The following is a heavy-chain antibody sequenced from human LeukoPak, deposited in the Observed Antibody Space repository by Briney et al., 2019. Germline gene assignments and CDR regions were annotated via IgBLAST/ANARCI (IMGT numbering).Heavy chain of an antibody. CDR1: GGSIGSYY. V-gene: IGHV4-59*01. Sequence: PSETLSLTCTVSGGSIGSYYWSWIRQPPGKGLEWIEYIYYSGSTNYNPSLKSRVTISVDTSKNQFSLKLSSVTAADTAVYYCVRVGYCSSTSCYAFYYYYYMDVWGKGTTVTVSS. CDR2: IYYSGST. CDR3: VRVGYCSSTSCYAFYYYYYMDV. D-gene: IGHD2-2*01. J-gene: IGHJ6*03.